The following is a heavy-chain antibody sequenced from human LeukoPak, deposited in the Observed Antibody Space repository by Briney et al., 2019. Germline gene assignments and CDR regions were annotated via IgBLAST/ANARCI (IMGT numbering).Heavy chain of an antibody. CDR2: IKEDGSEK. CDR3: ARGLIGTGGIDF. V-gene: IGHV3-7*01. D-gene: IGHD1/OR15-1a*01. CDR1: GFTFSRYW. J-gene: IGHJ4*02. Sequence: GGSLRLSCAVSGFTFSRYWMNWVHEAPGKGLEWVANIKEDGSEKNYVDSVKGRFTTSRDNALNSVFLQMDSLRVEDTALYFCARGLIGTGGIDFWGQGTLVTVSS.